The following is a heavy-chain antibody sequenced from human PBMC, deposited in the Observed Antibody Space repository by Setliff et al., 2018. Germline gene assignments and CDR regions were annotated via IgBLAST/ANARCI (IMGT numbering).Heavy chain of an antibody. CDR1: GFIFKNYI. Sequence: GGSLRLSCAASGFIFKNYIMTRVRQAPGKGLECVAFIRYDGSNKYYADSVKGRFTISRDNSKNTLYLLMNSLRAEDTAVYYCGRDVFDFRTGQGGPWGQGTRVTVSS. D-gene: IGHD3-3*01. CDR3: GRDVFDFRTGQGGP. J-gene: IGHJ5*02. V-gene: IGHV3-30*02. CDR2: IRYDGSNK.